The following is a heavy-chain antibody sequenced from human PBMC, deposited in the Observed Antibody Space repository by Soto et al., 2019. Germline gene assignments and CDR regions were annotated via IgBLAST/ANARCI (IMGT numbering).Heavy chain of an antibody. V-gene: IGHV4-31*03. D-gene: IGHD5-12*01. J-gene: IGHJ4*02. Sequence: QVQLQESGPGLVKPSQTLSLTCTVSGGCISSGGYYWSWIRQHPGKGLEWIGYIYYSGSTYYNPSLKSRVTVSVVTSKNQFSLKLSSVTAADTAVYYCARSLVATPKPYYFDYWGQGTLVTVSS. CDR3: ARSLVATPKPYYFDY. CDR2: IYYSGST. CDR1: GGCISSGGYY.